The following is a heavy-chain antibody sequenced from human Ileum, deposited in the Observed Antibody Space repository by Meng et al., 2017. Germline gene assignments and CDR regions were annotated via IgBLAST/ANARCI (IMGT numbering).Heavy chain of an antibody. D-gene: IGHD6-6*01. Sequence: GGSLRLSCKGGYAGFFGYWIGWVRQMPGKGLEWMGIIYPDDSETRYSPSFQGQVTMSADKSISTAYLQWSRLKASDTAMYFCARLSCSSELGKTCFDYWGQGTLVTVSS. CDR3: ARLSCSSELGKTCFDY. V-gene: IGHV5-51*01. CDR1: GYAGFFGYW. CDR2: IYPDDSET. J-gene: IGHJ4*02.